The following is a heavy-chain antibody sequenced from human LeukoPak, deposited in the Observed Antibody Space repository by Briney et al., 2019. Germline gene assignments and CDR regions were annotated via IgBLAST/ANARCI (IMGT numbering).Heavy chain of an antibody. CDR1: GGSISGYY. D-gene: IGHD3-10*01. CDR3: ARDRGTRLFDY. CDR2: IYYSGST. V-gene: IGHV4-59*01. Sequence: PSETLSLTCTVSGGSISGYYWSWIRQPPGKGLEWIGYIYYSGSTNYNPSLKSRVTISVDTSKNQFSLKLSSVTAADTAVYYCARDRGTRLFDYWGQGTLVTVSS. J-gene: IGHJ4*02.